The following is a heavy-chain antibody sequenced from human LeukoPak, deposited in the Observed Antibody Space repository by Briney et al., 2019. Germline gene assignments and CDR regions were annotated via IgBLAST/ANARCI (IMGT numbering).Heavy chain of an antibody. D-gene: IGHD3-16*02. V-gene: IGHV3-23*01. Sequence: GGSLRLSCAASGFSFSTYAMSWVRQAPGKGLEWVSGVNGNGGSTPYADSVKGRFTIFRDNSKNTVYLQMNSLRVEDTAVYYCAKSLYGGCDYWGQGTVVTVSS. J-gene: IGHJ4*02. CDR1: GFSFSTYA. CDR3: AKSLYGGCDY. CDR2: VNGNGGST.